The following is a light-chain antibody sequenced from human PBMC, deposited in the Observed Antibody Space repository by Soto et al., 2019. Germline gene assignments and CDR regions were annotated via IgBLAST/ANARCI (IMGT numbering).Light chain of an antibody. Sequence: QSVLAQPASVSGSPGQSITISCTGTSSDVGGYDYVSWYQQHPGKAPKLMIYDVNNRPSGVSNRFSGSKSGNTASLTISGLQAEDEADYYCSSYTSSNTLDFGGGTKLTVL. CDR3: SSYTSSNTLD. CDR1: SSDVGGYDY. J-gene: IGLJ2*01. V-gene: IGLV2-14*01. CDR2: DVN.